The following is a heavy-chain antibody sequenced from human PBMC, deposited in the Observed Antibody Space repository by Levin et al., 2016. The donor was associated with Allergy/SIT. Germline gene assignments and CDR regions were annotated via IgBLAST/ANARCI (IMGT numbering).Heavy chain of an antibody. D-gene: IGHD3-22*01. J-gene: IGHJ3*02. CDR3: ARDFLFRDYYDSSGLDAFDI. CDR1: GYTFISYA. V-gene: IGHV7-4-1*02. CDR2: INTNTGNP. Sequence: ASVKVSCKASGYTFISYAMNWVRQAPGQGLEWMGWINTNTGNPTYAQGFTGRFVFSLDTSVSTAYLQISSLKAEDTAVYYCARDFLFRDYYDSSGLDAFDIWGQGTMVTVSS.